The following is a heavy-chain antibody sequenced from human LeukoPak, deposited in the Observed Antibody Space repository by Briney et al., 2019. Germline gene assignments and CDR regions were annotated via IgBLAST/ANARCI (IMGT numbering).Heavy chain of an antibody. V-gene: IGHV3-53*01. CDR3: AGDRRYDSSGYFQH. Sequence: GGSLRLSCAVSGFSVTNNYMSWVRQAPGKGLEWVSVFYVGGATYYADSVKGRFTISRDNSKNTLDLQMNSLRAEDTAMYYCAGDRRYDSSGYFQHWGQGTLVAVSS. CDR2: FYVGGAT. J-gene: IGHJ1*01. D-gene: IGHD3-22*01. CDR1: GFSVTNNY.